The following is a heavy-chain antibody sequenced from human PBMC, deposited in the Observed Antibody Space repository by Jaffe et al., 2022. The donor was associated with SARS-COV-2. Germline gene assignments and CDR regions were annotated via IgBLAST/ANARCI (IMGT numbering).Heavy chain of an antibody. V-gene: IGHV2-5*02. D-gene: IGHD6-19*01. CDR3: AHRPPWGYSSGGGLDY. CDR2: IYWDDDK. Sequence: QITLKESGPTLVKPTQTLTLTCTFSGFSLSTSGVGVGWIRQPPGKALEWLALIYWDDDKRYSPSLKSRLTITKDTSKNQVVLTMTNMDPVDTATYYCAHRPPWGYSSGGGLDYWGQGTLVTVSS. J-gene: IGHJ4*02. CDR1: GFSLSTSGVG.